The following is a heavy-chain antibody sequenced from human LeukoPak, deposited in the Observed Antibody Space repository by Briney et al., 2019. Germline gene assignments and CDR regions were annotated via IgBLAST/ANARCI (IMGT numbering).Heavy chain of an antibody. D-gene: IGHD1-26*01. J-gene: IGHJ4*02. CDR2: IWYDGSNK. Sequence: GGSLRLSCAASGFTFSNYGMHWVRQAPGKGLEWVALIWYDGSNKYYADSVRGRFTISRDNSKNTLCLQMKSLRVEDTAVYYCARAGVGAIYYFDYWGQGILVTVSS. CDR1: GFTFSNYG. V-gene: IGHV3-33*01. CDR3: ARAGVGAIYYFDY.